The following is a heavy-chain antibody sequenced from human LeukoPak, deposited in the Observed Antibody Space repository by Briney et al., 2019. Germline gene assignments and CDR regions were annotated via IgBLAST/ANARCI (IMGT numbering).Heavy chain of an antibody. V-gene: IGHV1-18*01. CDR2: IRASNGNT. D-gene: IGHD4/OR15-4a*01. Sequence: ASVKVSCKASGYTFITSGMSWVRQAPGQGLEWMGWIRASNGNTNYAQRLQGRVVIATDTSTSTAYMELRSLRSDDTAVYYCARDLRGGCSPDFWGQGTLVTVSS. CDR1: GYTFITSG. J-gene: IGHJ4*02. CDR3: ARDLRGGCSPDF.